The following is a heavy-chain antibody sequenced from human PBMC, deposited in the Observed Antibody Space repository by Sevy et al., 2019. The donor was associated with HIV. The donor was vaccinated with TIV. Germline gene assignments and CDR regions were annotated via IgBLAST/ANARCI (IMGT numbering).Heavy chain of an antibody. D-gene: IGHD5-18*01. CDR1: GFTFSSYA. CDR3: VKLLVDTAMGGDTFDY. J-gene: IGHJ4*02. V-gene: IGHV3-64D*06. CDR2: ISSNGGST. Sequence: GGSLRLSCSASGFTFSSYAMHWVRQAPGKGLEYVSAISSNGGSTYYADSVKGRLTISRDNSKNTLYLQMSSLRAEDTAVYYCVKLLVDTAMGGDTFDYWGQGTLVTVSS.